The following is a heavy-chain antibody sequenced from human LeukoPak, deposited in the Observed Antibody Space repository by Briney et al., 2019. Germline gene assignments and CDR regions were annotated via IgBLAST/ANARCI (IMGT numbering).Heavy chain of an antibody. V-gene: IGHV3-74*01. J-gene: IGHJ4*02. CDR3: AMGSPDEALDY. D-gene: IGHD1-26*01. Sequence: GGSLRLSCAASGFTFSSYWMHWVRHAPGKGLVWVSRINTDGSSTSYADSVKGRFTISRDNAKNKLYLQMNSLRAEDTAVYYCAMGSPDEALDYWGQGTLVTVSS. CDR1: GFTFSSYW. CDR2: INTDGSST.